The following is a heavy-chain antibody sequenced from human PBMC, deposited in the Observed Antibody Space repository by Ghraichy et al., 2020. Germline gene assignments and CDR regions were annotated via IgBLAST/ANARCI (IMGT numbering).Heavy chain of an antibody. CDR3: ARHVISSWYPAGVDY. D-gene: IGHD6-13*01. CDR1: GGSISSSLYY. Sequence: SQTLSLTCTVSGGSISSSLYYWGWIRQPPGKGLEWIGSIYYSGSTYYNPSLKSRVTISVDTSKYHFSLRLNSVTASDTAVYYGARHVISSWYPAGVDYWGQGTLVTVSS. J-gene: IGHJ4*02. V-gene: IGHV4-39*01. CDR2: IYYSGST.